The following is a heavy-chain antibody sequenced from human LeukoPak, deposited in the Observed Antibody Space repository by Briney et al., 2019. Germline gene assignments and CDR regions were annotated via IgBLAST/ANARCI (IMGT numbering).Heavy chain of an antibody. J-gene: IGHJ4*02. CDR2: INPSGGST. CDR1: GYTFTSYY. D-gene: IGHD3-10*01. V-gene: IGHV1-46*01. Sequence: ASVKVSCKASGYTFTSYYMHWVRQAPGQGLEWMGIINPSGGSTSYAQKFQGRVTRTSAPSTSTVYMELRSLRSEDTAVSYCARDRKVRGVTRTDFDYWGQGTLVTVSS. CDR3: ARDRKVRGVTRTDFDY.